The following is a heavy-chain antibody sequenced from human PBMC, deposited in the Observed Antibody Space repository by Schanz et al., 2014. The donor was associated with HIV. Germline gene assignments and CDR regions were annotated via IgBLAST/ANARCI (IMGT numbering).Heavy chain of an antibody. J-gene: IGHJ4*02. V-gene: IGHV1-2*02. CDR3: ARNQYQMLPFDF. D-gene: IGHD2-15*01. Sequence: QVQLVQSGAEMKKPGASVKVSCKTSGYTFTGYFMHWVRQAPGQGLEWMGWINPTNGKTFYTQKFRGRVTMTRDTSVNTASMEVSRLMSDDTAVYYCARNQYQMLPFDFWGQGTLVTISS. CDR2: INPTNGKT. CDR1: GYTFTGYF.